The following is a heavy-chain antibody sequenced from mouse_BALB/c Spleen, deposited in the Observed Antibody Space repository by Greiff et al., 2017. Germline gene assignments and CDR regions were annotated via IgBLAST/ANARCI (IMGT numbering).Heavy chain of an antibody. CDR3: ARGIFYYAMDY. Sequence: EVQLEESGGGLVKPGASLKLSCAASGYTFTDYYMYWVRQTPEKRLEWVATISDGDSYTYYPDSVKGRFTMSRDNAKNNLYLQLSSLKSEDTAVYYCARGIFYYAMDYWGQGTSVTVSS. CDR1: GYTFTDYY. J-gene: IGHJ4*01. CDR2: ISDGDSYT. V-gene: IGHV5-4*02.